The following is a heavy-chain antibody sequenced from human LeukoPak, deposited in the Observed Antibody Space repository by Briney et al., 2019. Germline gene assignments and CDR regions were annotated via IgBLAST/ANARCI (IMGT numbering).Heavy chain of an antibody. Sequence: ASVKVSCKASGFTFRNYGMHWVRQAPGQRLEWMVWINPTNEKTKYSEKFQGRVTISRDTGASTVYMELSSLRSEDTAVYYCARDHRTESDGYYFVNELWYFDLWGRGTLVSVSS. V-gene: IGHV1-3*01. CDR3: ARDHRTESDGYYFVNELWYFDL. CDR2: INPTNEKT. CDR1: GFTFRNYG. D-gene: IGHD3-22*01. J-gene: IGHJ2*01.